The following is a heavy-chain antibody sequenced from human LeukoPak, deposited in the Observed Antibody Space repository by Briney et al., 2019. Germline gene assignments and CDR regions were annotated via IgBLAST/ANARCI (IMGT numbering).Heavy chain of an antibody. Sequence: SETLSLTCAVSGGSISSSNWWSWVRQPPGKGLEWIGEIYHSGSTNYNPSLKSRVTISVDKSKNQFSLKLSSVTAADTAVYYCARVVAVAGPYYFDYWGQGTLVTVSS. J-gene: IGHJ4*02. V-gene: IGHV4-4*02. CDR2: IYHSGST. CDR1: GGSISSSNW. D-gene: IGHD6-19*01. CDR3: ARVVAVAGPYYFDY.